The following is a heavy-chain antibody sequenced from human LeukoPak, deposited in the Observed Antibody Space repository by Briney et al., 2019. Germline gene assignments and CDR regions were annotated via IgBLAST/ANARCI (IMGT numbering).Heavy chain of an antibody. CDR1: GFTFSSYG. V-gene: IGHV3-33*08. CDR3: VRDVRSFGHNWLDP. CDR2: IWHDGINT. D-gene: IGHD3-10*01. J-gene: IGHJ5*02. Sequence: GGSLRLSCAASGFTFSSYGMHWVRQAPGKGLEWVANIWHDGINTYYADSAKGRFTISRDSSKNTLYLHMDSLRAEDTAVYYCVRDVRSFGHNWLDPWGQGTLVTVSS.